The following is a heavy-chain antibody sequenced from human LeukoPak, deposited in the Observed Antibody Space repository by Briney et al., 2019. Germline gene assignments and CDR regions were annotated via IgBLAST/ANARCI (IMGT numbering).Heavy chain of an antibody. Sequence: TSGTLSLTCAVSGGSISSSNWWSWVRQPPGKGLEWIGEIYHSGSTNYNPSLKSRVTISVDKSKNQFSLKLSSVTAADTAVYYCARDKGPGPNWFDLWGQGTLVTVSS. V-gene: IGHV4-4*02. CDR3: ARDKGPGPNWFDL. CDR2: IYHSGST. J-gene: IGHJ5*02. CDR1: GGSISSSNW.